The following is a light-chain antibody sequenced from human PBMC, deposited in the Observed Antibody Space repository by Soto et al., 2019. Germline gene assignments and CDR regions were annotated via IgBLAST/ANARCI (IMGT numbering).Light chain of an antibody. CDR1: QSVLYTSNNKNY. J-gene: IGKJ5*01. Sequence: DIVMTKSPDSLAVSLGERATINCKSSQSVLYTSNNKNYLAWYQQKPGQPPKLLISWASTRESGVPDRFSGSGSGTDFTLTISSLQAEDVAVYYCQQYYSTPITFGQGTRLEIK. CDR2: WAS. CDR3: QQYYSTPIT. V-gene: IGKV4-1*01.